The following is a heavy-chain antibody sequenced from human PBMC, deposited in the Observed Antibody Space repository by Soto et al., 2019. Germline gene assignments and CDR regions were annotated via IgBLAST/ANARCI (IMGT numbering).Heavy chain of an antibody. Sequence: EVQLLESGGALVQPGGSLRLSCAASGFSFSSYAMSWVRQAPGKGLEWVSTISIVVGGGTTYYADSVKGRFTISRDNSKNTLFLQMNSLTAEDTAVYYCAKRWADYWGQGTLVTVSS. D-gene: IGHD3-16*01. CDR1: GFSFSSYA. V-gene: IGHV3-23*01. J-gene: IGHJ4*02. CDR2: ISIVVGGGTT. CDR3: AKRWADY.